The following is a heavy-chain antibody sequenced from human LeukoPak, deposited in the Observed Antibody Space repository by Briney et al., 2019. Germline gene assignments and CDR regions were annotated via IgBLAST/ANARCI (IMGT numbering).Heavy chain of an antibody. D-gene: IGHD6-19*01. CDR2: IRHDGSNK. J-gene: IGHJ6*02. CDR3: AKDRGGWLPPDYYYGMDV. CDR1: GFTFSSYG. V-gene: IGHV3-30*02. Sequence: PGGSLRLSCAASGFTFSSYGMHWVRQAPGKGLEWVAFIRHDGSNKYYADSVKGRFTISRDNSKKTLYLQMNSLRAEDTAVYYCAKDRGGWLPPDYYYGMDVWGQGTTVTVS.